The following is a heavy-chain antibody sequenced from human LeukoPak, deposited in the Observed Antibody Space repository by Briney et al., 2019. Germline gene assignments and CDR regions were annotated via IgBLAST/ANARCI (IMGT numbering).Heavy chain of an antibody. Sequence: ASVKVSCKASGYTFTGYYMHWVRQAPGQGLEWMGRFNPNSGGTNYAQKFQGRVTMTRDTSISTAYMELSRLRSDDTAVYYCARDRRRCSGGSCYVYYYYYGMDVWGQGTTVTVSS. CDR3: ARDRRRCSGGSCYVYYYYYGMDV. CDR2: FNPNSGGT. CDR1: GYTFTGYY. D-gene: IGHD2-15*01. J-gene: IGHJ6*02. V-gene: IGHV1-2*06.